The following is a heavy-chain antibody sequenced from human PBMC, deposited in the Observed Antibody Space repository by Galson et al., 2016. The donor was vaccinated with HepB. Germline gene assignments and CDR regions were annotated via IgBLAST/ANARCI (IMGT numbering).Heavy chain of an antibody. J-gene: IGHJ6*02. Sequence: SVKVSCKASGGTFSSYAISWARQAPGQGLEWVGVIINLYGTANYALKFQGRVTITADESTNTAHMEVSSLGYEDTAVYYCARVRNGDNTHCYYGMDVGGQGTSVTVS. CDR3: ARVRNGDNTHCYYGMDV. CDR1: GGTFSSYA. CDR2: IINLYGTA. V-gene: IGHV1-69*13. D-gene: IGHD5-24*01.